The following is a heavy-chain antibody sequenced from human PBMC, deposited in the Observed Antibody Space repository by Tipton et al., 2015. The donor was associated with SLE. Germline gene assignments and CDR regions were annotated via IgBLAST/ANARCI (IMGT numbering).Heavy chain of an antibody. V-gene: IGHV4-4*09. J-gene: IGHJ3*02. D-gene: IGHD3-3*01. CDR1: NGSIGTYY. CDR3: ARVRRGADFWSGNDAFDI. CDR2: IYTYGST. Sequence: TLSLTCTVSNGSIGTYYWHWIRQPPGKGLEWIGYIYTYGSTSYNPSLKSRLTISTDTSKNQFSLKLSSVTAADTAVYYCARVRRGADFWSGNDAFDIWGQGTMVTVSS.